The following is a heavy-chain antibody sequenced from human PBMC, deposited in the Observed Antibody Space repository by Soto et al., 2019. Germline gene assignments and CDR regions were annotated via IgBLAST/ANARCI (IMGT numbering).Heavy chain of an antibody. J-gene: IGHJ3*01. CDR3: AIRVDYGDFVLDF. Sequence: EVHLLESGGGLVQPGGSLRLSCAASGFTFSNHGMTWVRQAPGKGLECVSGISGNGLNTYYADSVKGRFTISRDNSSNRMYLQTNSLTVEDAALYYCAIRVDYGDFVLDFSGQGTMVTVSS. CDR2: ISGNGLNT. CDR1: GFTFSNHG. V-gene: IGHV3-23*01. D-gene: IGHD4-17*01.